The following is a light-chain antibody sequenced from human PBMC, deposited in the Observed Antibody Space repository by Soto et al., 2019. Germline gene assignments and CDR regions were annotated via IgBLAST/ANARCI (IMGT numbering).Light chain of an antibody. CDR2: RNS. Sequence: QSLLTQPPSASGTPGQRVTISCSGSSSNIGSNYVYWYQQLPGTVPQLLIYRNSERPSGVPDRFSGSKSGTSASLATSGLRYEDEADYYCAAWDDSLSGVVFGGGTKLTVL. CDR3: AAWDDSLSGVV. V-gene: IGLV1-47*01. J-gene: IGLJ2*01. CDR1: SSNIGSNY.